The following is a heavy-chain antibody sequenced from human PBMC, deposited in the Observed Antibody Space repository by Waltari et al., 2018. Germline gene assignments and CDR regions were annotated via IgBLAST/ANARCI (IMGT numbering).Heavy chain of an antibody. CDR3: ARDVYDKEEPY. D-gene: IGHD3-3*01. J-gene: IGHJ4*02. CDR1: GFTIDTYW. CDR2: IKYDGTDP. V-gene: IGHV3-74*01. Sequence: EVQLVESGGGLVQPGGSLRLSCEASGFTIDTYWMHWVRQVPGKGPVWVSRIKYDGTDPSYADSAKGRFTISRDNAKNTLYLQMNSLRVEDTGLYFCARDVYDKEEPYWGQGTLVTVSS.